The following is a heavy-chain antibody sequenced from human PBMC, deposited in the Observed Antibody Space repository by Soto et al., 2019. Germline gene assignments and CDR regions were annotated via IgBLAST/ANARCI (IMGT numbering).Heavy chain of an antibody. CDR2: INPSGGST. J-gene: IGHJ6*02. CDR3: AKFQLEMDYYYYGMDV. D-gene: IGHD1-1*01. Sequence: SGKVCCKSSVYTLTSYYMHLVRQAPGQGLEWMGIINPSGGSTSYAQKFQGRVTMTRDTSTSTVYMDLSSLRSEDTAVYYCAKFQLEMDYYYYGMDVWGQGTTVTVSS. CDR1: VYTLTSYY. V-gene: IGHV1-46*01.